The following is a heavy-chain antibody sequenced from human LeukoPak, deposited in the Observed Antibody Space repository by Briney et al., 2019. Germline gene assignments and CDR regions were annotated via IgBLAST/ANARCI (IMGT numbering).Heavy chain of an antibody. CDR1: GGTISSCY. J-gene: IGHJ4*02. V-gene: IGHV4-59*08. CDR3: ARWYSSGWAFDY. D-gene: IGHD6-19*01. CDR2: IHYSGST. Sequence: PSETLSLTCTVSGGTISSCYWNWIRQPPGKGLEWIGYIHYSGSTKYNPSLKSRVTISVDTSKNQFSLKLSSVTAADTAVYYCARWYSSGWAFDYWGQGTLVTVSS.